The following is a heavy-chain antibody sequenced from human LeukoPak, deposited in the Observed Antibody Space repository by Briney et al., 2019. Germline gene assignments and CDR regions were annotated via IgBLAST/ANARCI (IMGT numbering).Heavy chain of an antibody. J-gene: IGHJ6*02. D-gene: IGHD2-2*01. Sequence: ASVKVSCKASGYTFTSYSISWVRQAPGQGLEWMGWISADNGNTKYTQKLQGRVTETTDTSTSTAYMELRSLRSDDTAVYYCATEVDCSTASCYALGYYGLEVWGQGTTVTVSS. CDR2: ISADNGNT. CDR1: GYTFTSYS. CDR3: ATEVDCSTASCYALGYYGLEV. V-gene: IGHV1-18*01.